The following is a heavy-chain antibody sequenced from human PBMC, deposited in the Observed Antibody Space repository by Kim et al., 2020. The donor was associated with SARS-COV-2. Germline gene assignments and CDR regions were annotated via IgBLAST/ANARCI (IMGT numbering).Heavy chain of an antibody. V-gene: IGHV3-53*04. CDR1: GLTVSSNY. CDR2: IYSGGST. J-gene: IGHJ6*02. CDR3: ARDAFGMDV. D-gene: IGHD3-16*01. Sequence: GGSLRLSCAASGLTVSSNYMSWVRQAPGKGLEWVSVIYSGGSTYNADSVKGRFTISSHNSRKTLYLQINSLRPEDTAVYYCARDAFGMDVWGQGPTVTV.